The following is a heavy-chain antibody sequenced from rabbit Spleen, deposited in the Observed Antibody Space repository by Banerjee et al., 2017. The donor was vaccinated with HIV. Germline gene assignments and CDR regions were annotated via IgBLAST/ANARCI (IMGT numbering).Heavy chain of an antibody. Sequence: QSLEESGGGLVKPGASLTLTCKASGFSFSSGYDMCWVRQAPGKGLEWIACIYAGSSGSTYYASWAKGRFTISKTSSTTVTLQMTSLTAADTATYFCARDDGTSFSTYGMDLWGPGTPSPS. CDR1: GFSFSSGYD. D-gene: IGHD8-1*01. CDR3: ARDDGTSFSTYGMDL. CDR2: IYAGSSGST. J-gene: IGHJ6*01. V-gene: IGHV1S40*01.